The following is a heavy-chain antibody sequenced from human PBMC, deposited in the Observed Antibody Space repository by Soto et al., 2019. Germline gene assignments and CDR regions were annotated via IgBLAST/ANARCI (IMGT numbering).Heavy chain of an antibody. CDR1: GGSVSSGSYY. D-gene: IGHD3-10*01. Sequence: QVQLQESGPGLVKPSETLSLTCTVSGGSVSSGSYYWSWIRQPPGKGLEWIGYIYYSGSTNYNPSPRGRVTQSVDTYENQFSLKRRSVTAADTAVYYCARRLRRPWFDPWGQGTLVTVSS. CDR3: ARRLRRPWFDP. CDR2: IYYSGST. V-gene: IGHV4-61*01. J-gene: IGHJ5*02.